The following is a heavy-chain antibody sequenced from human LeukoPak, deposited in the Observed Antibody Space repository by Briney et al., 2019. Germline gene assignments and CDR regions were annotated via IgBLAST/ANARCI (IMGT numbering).Heavy chain of an antibody. Sequence: GGSLRLSCAASGFTFSSYAMHWVRQAPGKGLEWVAVIPYDGSNKYYADSVKGRFTISRDNSKNTLYLQMNSLRAEDTAVYYCASSGPHYYDSSGIDYFDYWGQGTLVTVSS. J-gene: IGHJ4*02. CDR3: ASSGPHYYDSSGIDYFDY. D-gene: IGHD3-22*01. CDR2: IPYDGSNK. V-gene: IGHV3-30-3*01. CDR1: GFTFSSYA.